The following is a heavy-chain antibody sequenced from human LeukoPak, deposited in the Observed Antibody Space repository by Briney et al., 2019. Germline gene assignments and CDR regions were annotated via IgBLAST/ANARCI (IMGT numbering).Heavy chain of an antibody. CDR2: INHSGST. Sequence: PSETLSLTCAVYGGSFSGYYWSWIRQPPGKGLEWIGEINHSGSTNYNPSLKSRVTISVDTSKNQFSLKLSSVTAAATAVYSCSRGRMIVVVRTGYFQHWGQGTLVTVS. D-gene: IGHD3-22*01. J-gene: IGHJ1*01. CDR3: SRGRMIVVVRTGYFQH. V-gene: IGHV4-34*01. CDR1: GGSFSGYY.